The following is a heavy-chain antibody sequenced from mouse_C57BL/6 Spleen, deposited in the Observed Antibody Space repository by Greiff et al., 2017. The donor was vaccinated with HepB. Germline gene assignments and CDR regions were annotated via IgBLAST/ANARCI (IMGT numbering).Heavy chain of an antibody. D-gene: IGHD1-1*01. J-gene: IGHJ1*03. Sequence: QVQLQQPGAELVKPGASVKLSCKASGYTFTSYWMHWVKQRPGQGLEWIGEIDPSDSYTNYNQKFKGKSTLTVDKSSSTAYMQLSSLTSEDSAVYYCARRRVVPYWYFDVWGTGTTVTVSS. CDR3: ARRRVVPYWYFDV. CDR1: GYTFTSYW. V-gene: IGHV1-69*01. CDR2: IDPSDSYT.